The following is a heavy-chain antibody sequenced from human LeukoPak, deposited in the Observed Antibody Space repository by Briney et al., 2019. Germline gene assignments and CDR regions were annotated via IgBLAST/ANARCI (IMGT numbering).Heavy chain of an antibody. D-gene: IGHD6-13*01. Sequence: GGSLRLSCAASGLTFSSYAMGWVRQAPEKGLEWVSAITGSGDTTYYSDSVKGRFTISRDNSRNTLYLQINCLRAEDTAVYYCAKDLRGPAAGTWYFDLWGRGTLVSVSS. V-gene: IGHV3-23*01. CDR2: ITGSGDTT. CDR3: AKDLRGPAAGTWYFDL. J-gene: IGHJ2*01. CDR1: GLTFSSYA.